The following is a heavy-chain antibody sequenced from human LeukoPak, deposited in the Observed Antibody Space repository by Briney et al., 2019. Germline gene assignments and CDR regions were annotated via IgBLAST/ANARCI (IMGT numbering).Heavy chain of an antibody. CDR2: INLDGSEK. CDR3: ARGLCGGDCYDY. D-gene: IGHD2-21*01. CDR1: GGSISSSSYY. Sequence: ETLSLTCTVSGGSISSSSYYWGCIRQPPGKGLEWVANINLDGSEKYYVDSVKGRFTISRDNAKNSLYLQMNSLRAEDTAVYYCARGLCGGDCYDYWGQGTLVTVSS. V-gene: IGHV3-7*01. J-gene: IGHJ4*02.